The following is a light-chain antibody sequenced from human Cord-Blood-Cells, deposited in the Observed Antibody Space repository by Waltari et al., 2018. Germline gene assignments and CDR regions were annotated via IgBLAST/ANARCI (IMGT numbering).Light chain of an antibody. CDR3: QQYYSTRT. Sequence: DIVMTQSPDSLDVSLGERATINCKSSQSVLYSSNNKNYLACYQQKPGQPPKLLIYWASTRESGVPDRFSGSGSGTDFTLTISSLQAEDVAVYYCQQYYSTRTFGQGTKVEIK. CDR1: QSVLYSSNNKNY. V-gene: IGKV4-1*01. J-gene: IGKJ1*01. CDR2: WAS.